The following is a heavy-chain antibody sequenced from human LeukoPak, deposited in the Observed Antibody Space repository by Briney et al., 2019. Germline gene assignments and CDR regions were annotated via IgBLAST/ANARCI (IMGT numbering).Heavy chain of an antibody. Sequence: GGSLRLSCAASGFTFSSYAMSWVRQAPGKGLEWVSAISGSGGSTYYADSVKGRFTISRDNSKNTLYLQMNSLRAEDTAVYYCAKDSVPYYYGSGSYPDYWGQGTLVTVSS. V-gene: IGHV3-23*01. J-gene: IGHJ4*02. CDR1: GFTFSSYA. D-gene: IGHD3-10*01. CDR3: AKDSVPYYYGSGSYPDY. CDR2: ISGSGGST.